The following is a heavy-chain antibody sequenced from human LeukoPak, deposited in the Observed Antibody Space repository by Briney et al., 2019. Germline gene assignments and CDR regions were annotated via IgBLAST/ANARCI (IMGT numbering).Heavy chain of an antibody. CDR3: AKDLGYCSSTSCYLDY. CDR2: ISGSGGST. J-gene: IGHJ4*02. CDR1: GFTFSSYA. Sequence: GGSLRLSCAASGFTFSSYAMSWVRQAPGKGLEWVSAISGSGGSTYYADSVKGRFTISRDNSKNTLYLQMNSLRAEDTAVYYCAKDLGYCSSTSCYLDYWGQGTLVTVSS. D-gene: IGHD2-2*01. V-gene: IGHV3-23*01.